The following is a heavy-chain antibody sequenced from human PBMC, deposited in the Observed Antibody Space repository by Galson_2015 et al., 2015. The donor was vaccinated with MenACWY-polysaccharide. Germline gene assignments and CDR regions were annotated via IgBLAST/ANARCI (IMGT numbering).Heavy chain of an antibody. Sequence: SLRLSCAASGFSFSSFYMSWVRQAPGKGLEWVTVIYYDGSNKYYIDSVRGRFTISRDNSRNTLYLQMNSLRAEDTAVYYCAAGTGRDGYTFDFWGRGTLVTVSS. CDR2: IYYDGSNK. CDR3: AAGTGRDGYTFDF. D-gene: IGHD5-24*01. J-gene: IGHJ4*02. V-gene: IGHV3-30-3*01. CDR1: GFSFSSFY.